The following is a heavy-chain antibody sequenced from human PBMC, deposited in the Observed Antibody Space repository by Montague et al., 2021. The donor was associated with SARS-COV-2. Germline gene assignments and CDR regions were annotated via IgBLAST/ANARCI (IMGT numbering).Heavy chain of an antibody. CDR3: ARIRDYDILTGSYSGFDY. CDR2: IDWDDDK. J-gene: IGHJ4*02. D-gene: IGHD3-9*01. V-gene: IGHV2-70*01. Sequence: VKPTQTLTLTCTFSGFSLSTSGMCVSWIRQPPGKALEWLALIDWDDDKYYSTSLKTRLTISKDTSKNQVVLTMTNMGPVDTATYYCARIRDYDILTGSYSGFDYWGQGTLVTVSS. CDR1: GFSLSTSGMC.